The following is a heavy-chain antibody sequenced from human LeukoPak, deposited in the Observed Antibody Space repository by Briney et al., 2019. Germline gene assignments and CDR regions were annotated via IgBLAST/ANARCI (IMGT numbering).Heavy chain of an antibody. V-gene: IGHV4-39*01. Sequence: SESLSLTCTVSSGSISSFYWGWIRQPPGKGLEWIASFYYSGNTYYNPSLQSRASISVDTSRSQFSLNLNSVTAADTAVYYCTRYGDRSNREFDYWGQGTLVTVSS. CDR1: SGSISSFY. D-gene: IGHD2-21*02. J-gene: IGHJ4*02. CDR3: TRYGDRSNREFDY. CDR2: FYYSGNT.